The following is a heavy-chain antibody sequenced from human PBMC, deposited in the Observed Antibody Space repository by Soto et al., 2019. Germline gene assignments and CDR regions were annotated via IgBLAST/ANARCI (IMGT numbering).Heavy chain of an antibody. Sequence: ASVKVSCKASGYTLTGYYMHWVRQAPGQGLEWMGWINPNSGGTNYAQKFQGRVAMTRDTSISTAYMELSRLRSDDTAVYYCARVSKWYCSGGSCLDYWGQGTLVTVSS. CDR3: ARVSKWYCSGGSCLDY. V-gene: IGHV1-2*02. CDR1: GYTLTGYY. D-gene: IGHD2-15*01. J-gene: IGHJ4*02. CDR2: INPNSGGT.